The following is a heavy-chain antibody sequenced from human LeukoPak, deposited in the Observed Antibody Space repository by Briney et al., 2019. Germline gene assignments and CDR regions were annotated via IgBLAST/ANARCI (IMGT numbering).Heavy chain of an antibody. CDR1: GFTFSDYE. J-gene: IGHJ4*02. CDR2: ISGSGGNT. D-gene: IGHD4-17*01. CDR3: AKERITTTAFDY. V-gene: IGHV3-23*01. Sequence: GGSLRLSCAASGFTFSDYEMNWVRQAPGKGLEWVSDISGSGGNTHYADSVKGRFTISRDNSKNTLYLQMNSLRAEDTAIYYCAKERITTTAFDYWGQGTLVTVSS.